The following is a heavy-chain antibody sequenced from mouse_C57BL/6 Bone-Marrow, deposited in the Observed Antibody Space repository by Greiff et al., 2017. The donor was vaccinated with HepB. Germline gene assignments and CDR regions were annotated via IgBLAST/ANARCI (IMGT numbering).Heavy chain of an antibody. CDR1: GYSITSGYY. D-gene: IGHD1-1*01. CDR3: ARPSYYYGAY. CDR2: ISYDGSN. Sequence: EVQLVESGPGLVKPSQSLSLTCSVTGYSITSGYYWNWIRQFPGNKLEWMGYISYDGSNNYNPSLKNRISITRDTSKNQFFLKLNSVTTEDTATYYCARPSYYYGAYWGQGTLVTVSA. J-gene: IGHJ3*01. V-gene: IGHV3-6*01.